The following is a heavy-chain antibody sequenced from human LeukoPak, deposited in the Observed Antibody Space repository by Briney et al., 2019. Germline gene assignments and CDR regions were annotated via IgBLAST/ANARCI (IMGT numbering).Heavy chain of an antibody. Sequence: ASVKVSCKASGYTFTGYYMHWVGQAPGQGLEWMGWINPNSGGTNYAQKFQGRVTMTRDTSISTAYMELSRLRSDDTAVYYCASVGYCGGDCYDNWFDPWGQGTLVTVSS. CDR1: GYTFTGYY. CDR2: INPNSGGT. J-gene: IGHJ5*02. D-gene: IGHD2-21*02. CDR3: ASVGYCGGDCYDNWFDP. V-gene: IGHV1-2*02.